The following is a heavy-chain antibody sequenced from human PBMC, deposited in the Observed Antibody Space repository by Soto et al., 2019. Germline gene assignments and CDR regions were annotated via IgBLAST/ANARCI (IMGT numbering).Heavy chain of an antibody. V-gene: IGHV3-23*01. CDR2: ISGSGGST. CDR1: GFTFSSYA. D-gene: IGHD2-8*01. CDR3: AKLKKMGSPFDY. J-gene: IGHJ4*02. Sequence: LRLSCAASGFTFSSYAMSWVRQAPGKGLEWVSAISGSGGSTYYADSVKGRFTISRDNSENTLYLQMNSLRAEDTAVYYCAKLKKMGSPFDYWGQGTLVTVSS.